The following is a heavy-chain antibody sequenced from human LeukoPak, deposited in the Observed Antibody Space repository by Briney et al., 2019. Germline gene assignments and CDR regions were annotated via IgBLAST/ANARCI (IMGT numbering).Heavy chain of an antibody. V-gene: IGHV4-34*01. CDR2: INHSRST. Sequence: SETLSLTCAVYGGSFSGYYWSWIRQPPGKGLEWIGEINHSRSTNYNPSLKSRVTISVDTSKNQFSLKLSSVTAADTAVYYCARLTGPYYYYGMDVWGQGTTVTVSS. CDR3: ARLTGPYYYYGMDV. J-gene: IGHJ6*02. CDR1: GGSFSGYY. D-gene: IGHD1-20*01.